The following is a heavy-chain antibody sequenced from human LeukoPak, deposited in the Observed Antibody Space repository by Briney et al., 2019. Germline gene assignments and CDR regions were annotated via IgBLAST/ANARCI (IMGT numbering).Heavy chain of an antibody. CDR2: NSLCGRT. CDR3: TRESGPYCPFGY. J-gene: IGHJ4*02. D-gene: IGHD1-26*01. Sequence: SGTLSLTCGVSGGSITSTNWWSCVRQPPGQQLVKVGENSLCGRTNYNPSLIGRVIMSLDESRNQHSLTLTSVTAADTAMYYCTRESGPYCPFGYWGQGTLVVVPS. V-gene: IGHV4-4*02. CDR1: GGSITSTNW.